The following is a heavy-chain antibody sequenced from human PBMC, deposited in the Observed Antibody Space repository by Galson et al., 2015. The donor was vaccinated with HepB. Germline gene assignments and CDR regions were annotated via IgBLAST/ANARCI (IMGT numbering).Heavy chain of an antibody. CDR2: VYYSGVT. D-gene: IGHD3-16*02. Sequence: ETLSLTCSVSGASTSSSSYYWNWVRQSPGKGLEWIGSVYYSGVTYYNPSLKSRVTISVDTSKNQFSLRVSSVTAADTAMYYCARALGGSYFYGMDVWGKGTTVTVSS. CDR1: GASTSSSSYY. V-gene: IGHV4-39*01. CDR3: ARALGGSYFYGMDV. J-gene: IGHJ6*04.